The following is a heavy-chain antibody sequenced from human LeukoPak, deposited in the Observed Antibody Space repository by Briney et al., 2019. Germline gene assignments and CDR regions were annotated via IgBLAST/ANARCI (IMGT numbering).Heavy chain of an antibody. J-gene: IGHJ3*02. Sequence: RGSLRLSCAASGFTFSSYSMNWVRQAPGKGLEWVSSISSSSSYIYYADSVKGRFTISRDNAKNSLYLQMNSLRAEDTAVYYCAREMIVVRSGALDIWGQGTMVTVSS. V-gene: IGHV3-21*01. CDR3: AREMIVVRSGALDI. CDR2: ISSSSSYI. CDR1: GFTFSSYS. D-gene: IGHD3-22*01.